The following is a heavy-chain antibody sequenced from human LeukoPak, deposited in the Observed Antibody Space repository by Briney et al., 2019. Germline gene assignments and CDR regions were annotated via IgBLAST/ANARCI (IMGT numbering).Heavy chain of an antibody. J-gene: IGHJ4*02. CDR1: GFTVSSNY. V-gene: IGHV3-66*01. Sequence: PGGSLRLSCAASGFTVSSNYMSWVRQAPGKGLEWVSVIYSGGSTYYADSVKGRFTISRDNSKNALYLQMNSLRADDTAVYYCARGHRYCSTTTCYLGDYWGQGTLVTVSS. D-gene: IGHD2-2*01. CDR3: ARGHRYCSTTTCYLGDY. CDR2: IYSGGST.